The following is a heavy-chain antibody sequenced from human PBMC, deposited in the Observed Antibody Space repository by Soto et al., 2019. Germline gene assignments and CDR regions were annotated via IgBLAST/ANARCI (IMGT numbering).Heavy chain of an antibody. CDR1: GYVFNHYG. D-gene: IGHD3-10*01. CDR3: ARWGGSRSSGYYIDH. V-gene: IGHV3-33*01. J-gene: IGHJ4*02. CDR2: TSYDGSNK. Sequence: QVQLVESGGGVVQPGRSLRLSCTASGYVFNHYGLHWVRQAPGQGLEWLTLTSYDGSNKPYADSVKDRFTISRDESTNTVYLQMNSLRVDYTAVYYGARWGGSRSSGYYIDHWGQGTLVTVSS.